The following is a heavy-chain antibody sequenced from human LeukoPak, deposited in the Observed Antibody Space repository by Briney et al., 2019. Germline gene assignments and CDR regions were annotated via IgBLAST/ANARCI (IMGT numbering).Heavy chain of an antibody. CDR1: GGTFSSYA. V-gene: IGHV1-69*05. CDR3: ARSSIAARPDFSYYYYYMDA. Sequence: GASVKVSCKASGGTFSSYAISWVRQAPGQGLEWMGGIIPIFGTANYAQKFQGRVTITTDESTSTAYMELSSLRSEDTAVYYCARSSIAARPDFSYYYYYMDAWGKGTTVTVSS. D-gene: IGHD6-6*01. J-gene: IGHJ6*03. CDR2: IIPIFGTA.